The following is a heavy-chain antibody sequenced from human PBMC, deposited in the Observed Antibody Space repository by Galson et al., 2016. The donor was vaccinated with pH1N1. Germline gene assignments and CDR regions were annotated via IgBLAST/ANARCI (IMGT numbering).Heavy chain of an antibody. CDR2: IYLDDSDT. CDR3: ARHVALDPPVEYYYIDV. J-gene: IGHJ6*03. V-gene: IGHV5-51*01. Sequence: QSGAEVKKPGDSLKIPCKASGYSFTNYWIGWVRQMPGKGLEWMGIIYLDDSDTRYSPSFQGQVTISADKSIRTTYLQWSSLKASDTAIYYCARHVALDPPVEYYYIDVWGKGTTVIVSS. CDR1: GYSFTNYW. D-gene: IGHD1-1*01.